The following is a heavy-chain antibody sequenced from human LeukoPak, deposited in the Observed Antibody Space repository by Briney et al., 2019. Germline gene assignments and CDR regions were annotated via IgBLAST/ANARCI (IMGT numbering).Heavy chain of an antibody. D-gene: IGHD2-8*02. CDR1: GYTFTSYG. CDR3: AGLVESLANGFDF. CDR2: ISAYNGNT. J-gene: IGHJ3*01. V-gene: IGHV1-18*01. Sequence: ASVKVSCKASGYTFTSYGISWVRQAPGQGLEWMGWISAYNGNTNYAQKLQGRVTMTTDTSTSTAYMELSSLRSEDTAMYYCAGLVESLANGFDFWGQGTMVTVS.